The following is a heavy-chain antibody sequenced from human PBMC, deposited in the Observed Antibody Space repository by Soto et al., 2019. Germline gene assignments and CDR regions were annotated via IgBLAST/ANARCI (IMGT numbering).Heavy chain of an antibody. CDR3: ARDFKAPNDAWAFDN. CDR1: GASIISSDW. CDR2: ISHSGTT. J-gene: IGHJ4*02. Sequence: QVQLQESGPGLVMPSGTLSLTCAVSGASIISSDWWNWVRQPPGKGLEWIGEISHSGTTIYNPSLEGRVTISVDVSKNHFSLNLTSVTAADTAVYFCARDFKAPNDAWAFDNWGQGPLVTVSS. D-gene: IGHD3-16*01. V-gene: IGHV4-4*02.